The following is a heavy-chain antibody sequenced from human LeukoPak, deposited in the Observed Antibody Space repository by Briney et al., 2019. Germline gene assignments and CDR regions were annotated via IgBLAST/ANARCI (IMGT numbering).Heavy chain of an antibody. CDR1: GDSISSGNYY. CDR2: IHTSGST. CDR3: ARVAPYYYDSSGYIYFDY. D-gene: IGHD3-22*01. V-gene: IGHV4-61*02. Sequence: SETLSLTCTVSGDSISSGNYYWTWIRQPAGKGLEWIGRIHTSGSTNYNPSLKSRVTMSEDTSKNQFSLKLSSVSAADTAVYYCARVAPYYYDSSGYIYFDYWGQGTLVTVSS. J-gene: IGHJ4*02.